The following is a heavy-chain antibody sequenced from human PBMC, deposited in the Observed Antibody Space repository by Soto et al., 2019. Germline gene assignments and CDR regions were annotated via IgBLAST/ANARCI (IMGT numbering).Heavy chain of an antibody. V-gene: IGHV3-23*01. J-gene: IGHJ4*02. CDR1: GFTFSNSD. CDR3: AKVLYYDILSGYYPSPPPFDY. D-gene: IGHD3-9*01. CDR2: ISGSGGST. Sequence: PGGSLRLSCAASGFTFSNSDMSWVRQAPGKGLEWVSAISGSGGSTYYADSVKGRFTISRDNSKNTLYLQMNSLRAEDTAVYYCAKVLYYDILSGYYPSPPPFDYWGQGTPVTVSS.